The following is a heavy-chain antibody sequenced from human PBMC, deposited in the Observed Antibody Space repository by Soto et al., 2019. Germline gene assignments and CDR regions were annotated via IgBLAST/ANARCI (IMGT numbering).Heavy chain of an antibody. CDR1: GFTFNNYA. CDR3: AKDYTGSYYFYFFDY. D-gene: IGHD1-26*01. J-gene: IGHJ4*02. CDR2: ISWNSNNI. Sequence: GGSLRLSCAASGFTFNNYAMHWVRQAPGKGLEWVSGISWNSNNIAYADSVKGRFTVSRDNAKNSLYLQMNSLRTEDTAIYYCAKDYTGSYYFYFFDYWGLGALLTVSS. V-gene: IGHV3-9*01.